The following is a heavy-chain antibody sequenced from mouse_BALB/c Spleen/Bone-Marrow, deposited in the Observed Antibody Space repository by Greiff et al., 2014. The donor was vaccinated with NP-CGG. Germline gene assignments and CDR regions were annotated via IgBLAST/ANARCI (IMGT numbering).Heavy chain of an antibody. V-gene: IGHV1-18*01. CDR3: ARGWLLRHYFDY. CDR1: GYTFTEYT. CDR2: INPNNGGT. D-gene: IGHD2-3*01. J-gene: IGHJ2*01. Sequence: VVESGASVKISCKTSGYTFTEYTMHWVKQSHVKSLEWIGGINPNNGGTSYNQKFKDKATWTVDKSSSTAYMELRSLTSEDSAVYYCARGWLLRHYFDYWGQGTTLTVSS.